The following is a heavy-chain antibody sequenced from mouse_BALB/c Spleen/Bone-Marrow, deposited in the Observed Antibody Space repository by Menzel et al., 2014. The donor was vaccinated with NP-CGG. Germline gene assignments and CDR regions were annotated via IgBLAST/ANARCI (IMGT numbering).Heavy chain of an antibody. V-gene: IGHV1-82*01. Sequence: VQLQQSGPELVKPGASVKISCKASGYAFSSSWMNWVKQRPGQGIEWIGRIFPGDGDTYYNGKFKGKATLTADKSSSTAYMQLSSLTSVDSAVYFCARSDGYRAMDYWGQGTSVTVSS. D-gene: IGHD2-3*01. CDR1: GYAFSSSW. CDR3: ARSDGYRAMDY. CDR2: IFPGDGDT. J-gene: IGHJ4*01.